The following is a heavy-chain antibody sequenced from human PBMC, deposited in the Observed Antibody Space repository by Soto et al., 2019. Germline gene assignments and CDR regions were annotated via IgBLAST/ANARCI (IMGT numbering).Heavy chain of an antibody. J-gene: IGHJ4*02. CDR3: ARERDSSGYYFEY. CDR2: ISYDGSNK. Sequence: QVQLVESGGGVVQPGRSLRLSCAASGFTFNSYAIHWVRQPPGKGLEWVAVISYDGSNKYYADSVKGRFTLSRDNSKNTLYLQMNSLRAEDTAVYYCARERDSSGYYFEYWGQGTLVTVSS. CDR1: GFTFNSYA. D-gene: IGHD3-22*01. V-gene: IGHV3-30-3*01.